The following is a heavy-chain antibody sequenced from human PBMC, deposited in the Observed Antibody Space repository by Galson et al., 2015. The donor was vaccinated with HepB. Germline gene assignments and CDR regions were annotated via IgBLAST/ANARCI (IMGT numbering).Heavy chain of an antibody. CDR1: GYTFSNFW. J-gene: IGHJ4*02. D-gene: IGHD3-16*02. CDR3: ARLEGGLRLGELSLFDQ. V-gene: IGHV5-51*01. CDR2: IYPGDSDT. Sequence: QSGAEVKKPGESLKISCKGSGYTFSNFWIGWVRQMPGKGLEWMGMIYPGDSDTRYSPSFQGHVTISAGKSISTAYLQWRSLKASDTAMYYCARLEGGLRLGELSLFDQWGQGTLVIVSS.